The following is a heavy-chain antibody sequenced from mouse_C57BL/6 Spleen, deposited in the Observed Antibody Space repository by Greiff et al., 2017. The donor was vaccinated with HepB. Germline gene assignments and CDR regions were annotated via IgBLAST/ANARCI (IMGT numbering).Heavy chain of an antibody. V-gene: IGHV1-50*01. D-gene: IGHD3-3*01. CDR1: GYTFTSYW. Sequence: QVQLQQPGAELVKPGASVKLSCKASGYTFTSYWMQWVKQRPGQGLEWIGEIDPSDSYTNYNQKFKGKATLTVDTSSSTAYMQLSSLTSEDSAVYYCARWGTRAWFAYWGQGTLVTVSA. CDR3: ARWGTRAWFAY. J-gene: IGHJ3*01. CDR2: IDPSDSYT.